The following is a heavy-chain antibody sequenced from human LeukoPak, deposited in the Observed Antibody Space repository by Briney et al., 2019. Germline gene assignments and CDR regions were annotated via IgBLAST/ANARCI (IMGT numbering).Heavy chain of an antibody. CDR2: IYANGIT. J-gene: IGHJ2*01. CDR1: GGSIFSYY. V-gene: IGHV4-4*08. CDR3: ARRAYYDSSGYKPTAGYFDL. Sequence: SETLSLTCTVSGGSIFSYYWNWIRQSPGKGLEWVGYIYANGITTYNPSLRSRGSISIDTSGNQFSLRLTSVTAEDTATYYCARRAYYDSSGYKPTAGYFDLWGRGTLVSVSS. D-gene: IGHD3-22*01.